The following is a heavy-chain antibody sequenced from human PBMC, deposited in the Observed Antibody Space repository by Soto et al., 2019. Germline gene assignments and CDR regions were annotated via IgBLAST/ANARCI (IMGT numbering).Heavy chain of an antibody. CDR1: GYSFTSYW. CDR3: ATQASGTDYYYDMDV. Sequence: GESLKISCKGSGYSFTSYWIGWVRQMPGKGLEWMGIIYPGDSDTRYSPSFQGQVTISADKSISTAYLQWSSLKASDTAMYYCATQASGTDYYYDMDVWGQGPTITVS. V-gene: IGHV5-51*01. D-gene: IGHD3-10*01. J-gene: IGHJ6*02. CDR2: IYPGDSDT.